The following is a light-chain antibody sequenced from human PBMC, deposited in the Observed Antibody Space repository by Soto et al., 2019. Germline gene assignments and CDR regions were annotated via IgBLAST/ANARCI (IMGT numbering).Light chain of an antibody. J-gene: IGKJ1*01. CDR3: QQLDSYPRT. CDR2: GAS. Sequence: IQLTQSPSSLSASVGDRVTITCRASQVISNYLARYQQKPGKAPKLLIYGASTLQSGVPSRFSGRGSGTDFTLTISSLQPEDFGTYYCQQLDSYPRTFGQGTKVEIK. V-gene: IGKV1-9*01. CDR1: QVISNY.